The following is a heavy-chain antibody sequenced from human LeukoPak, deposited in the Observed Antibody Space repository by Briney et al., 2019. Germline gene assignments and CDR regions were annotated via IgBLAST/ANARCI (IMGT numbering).Heavy chain of an antibody. CDR1: GYTFTGYY. CDR3: ARVVGQGTAMPSRDYFDY. J-gene: IGHJ4*02. CDR2: INPTSGGT. D-gene: IGHD5-18*01. Sequence: ASVRVSCKASGYTFTGYYIHWVRQAPGQGLEWMGWINPTSGGTKYAQKFQGRVTMTRDTSITTAYMELSRLTSDDTAVYYCARVVGQGTAMPSRDYFDYWGQGTLVIVSS. V-gene: IGHV1-2*02.